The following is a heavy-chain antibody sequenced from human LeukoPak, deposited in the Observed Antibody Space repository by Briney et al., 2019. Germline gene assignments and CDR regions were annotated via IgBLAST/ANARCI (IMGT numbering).Heavy chain of an antibody. CDR2: ISYDGSNK. Sequence: GGSLRLSCAASGFTFSSYAMHWVRQAPGKGLEWVAVISYDGSNKYYADSVKGRFTISGDNSKNTLYLQMNSLRAEDTAVYYCARADYYDSSGYPFDYWGQGTLVTVSS. D-gene: IGHD3-22*01. V-gene: IGHV3-30-3*01. CDR3: ARADYYDSSGYPFDY. J-gene: IGHJ4*02. CDR1: GFTFSSYA.